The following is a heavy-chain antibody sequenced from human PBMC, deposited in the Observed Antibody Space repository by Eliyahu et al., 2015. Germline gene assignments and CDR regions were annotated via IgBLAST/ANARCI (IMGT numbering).Heavy chain of an antibody. J-gene: IGHJ6*02. CDR1: GFXLTTTGVX. V-gene: IGHV2-5*02. CDR3: VRARRRSMTTLNRRYYYAMGV. CDR2: VYWDNDP. D-gene: IGHD1-1*01. Sequence: QITLKESGPTLVXSTQTLTLTCTFSGFXLTTTGVXVGWIXQPPGKALEWLAFVYWDNDPRYSPSLRSRLTITKDTLKNQVVLTMTNMDPVDTATXFCVRARRRSMTTLNRRYYYAMGVWGQGTTVTVSS.